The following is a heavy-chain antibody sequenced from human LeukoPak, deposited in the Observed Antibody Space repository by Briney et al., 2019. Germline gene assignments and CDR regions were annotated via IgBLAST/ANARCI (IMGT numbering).Heavy chain of an antibody. J-gene: IGHJ4*02. D-gene: IGHD5-12*01. CDR1: GYTFTNYG. V-gene: IGHV1-18*01. CDR2: ISPSNGNT. CDR3: ARNSAYDQFDY. Sequence: ASVKVSCKASGYTFTNYGFYWVRQAPGQGLEWMGWISPSNGNTNYAQKFQGRVTMTTDTPTTTAYMELRSLRSDDTAVYYCARNSAYDQFDYWGPGTLVTVFS.